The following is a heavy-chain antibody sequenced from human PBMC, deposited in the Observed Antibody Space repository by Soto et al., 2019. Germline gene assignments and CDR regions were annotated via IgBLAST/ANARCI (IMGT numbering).Heavy chain of an antibody. J-gene: IGHJ6*02. CDR3: ASSSEVVAPTDYYYYGMDV. Sequence: QVQLVQSGAEVKKPGSSVKVSCKASGGTFSSYAISWVRQAPGQGLEWMGGIIPIFGTANYAQKFQGRVTFTADKSTSTAYMELSSLRSEDTAVYYCASSSEVVAPTDYYYYGMDVWGQGTTVTVSS. V-gene: IGHV1-69*06. D-gene: IGHD2-15*01. CDR1: GGTFSSYA. CDR2: IIPIFGTA.